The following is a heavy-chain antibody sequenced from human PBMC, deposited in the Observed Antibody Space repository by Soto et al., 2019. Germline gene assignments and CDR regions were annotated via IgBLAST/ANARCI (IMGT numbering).Heavy chain of an antibody. D-gene: IGHD3-22*01. CDR2: IIPIFGTA. J-gene: IGHJ4*02. CDR1: GGTFSSYA. CDR3: ARSRYYYDRSAYPFFDY. V-gene: IGHV1-69*01. Sequence: QVQLVQSGAEVKKPGSSVKVSCKASGGTFSSYAISWVRQAPGQGLEWMGGIIPIFGTANYAQKFQGRVTIAADESTSTAYMELSSLRSEDTAVYYCARSRYYYDRSAYPFFDYWGQGTLVTVSS.